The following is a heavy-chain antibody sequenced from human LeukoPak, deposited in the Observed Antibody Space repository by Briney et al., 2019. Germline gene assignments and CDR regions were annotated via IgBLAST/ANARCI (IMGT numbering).Heavy chain of an antibody. CDR1: GFTFSSYG. CDR3: AREVVSLGELSLPDY. V-gene: IGHV3-33*01. D-gene: IGHD3-16*02. J-gene: IGHJ4*02. CDR2: IWYDGSNK. Sequence: GGSLRLSCAASGFTFSSYGMHWVRQAPGKGLEWVAVIWYDGSNKYYAASVKGRFTISRDNSKNTLYLQMNSLRAEDTAVYYCAREVVSLGELSLPDYWGQGTLVTVSS.